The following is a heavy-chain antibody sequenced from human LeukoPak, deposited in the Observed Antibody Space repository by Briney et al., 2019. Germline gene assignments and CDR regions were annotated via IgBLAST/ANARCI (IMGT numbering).Heavy chain of an antibody. V-gene: IGHV3-23*01. CDR3: AKSKIYYDSSPFDY. CDR1: GFTFSSYA. J-gene: IGHJ4*02. D-gene: IGHD3-22*01. Sequence: GGSLRLSCAASGFTFSSYAMSWVRQAPGKGLEWVSAISGSGGSTYYADSVKGRFTISRDNSKSTLYLQMNSLRAEDTAVYYCAKSKIYYDSSPFDYWGQGTLVTVSS. CDR2: ISGSGGST.